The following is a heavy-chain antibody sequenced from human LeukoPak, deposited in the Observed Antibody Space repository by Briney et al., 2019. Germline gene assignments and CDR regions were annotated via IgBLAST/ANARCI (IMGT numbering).Heavy chain of an antibody. D-gene: IGHD3-10*01. CDR1: GFTFSSYA. J-gene: IGHJ6*03. CDR3: AKEAGSYKSRYYYYYMDV. CDR2: ISWNSGSI. V-gene: IGHV3-9*01. Sequence: PGGSLRLSCAASGFTFSSYAMSWVRQAPGKGLEWVSGISWNSGSIGYADSVKGRFTISRDNAKNSLYLQMSSLRAEDTALYYCAKEAGSYKSRYYYYYMDVWGKGTTVTISS.